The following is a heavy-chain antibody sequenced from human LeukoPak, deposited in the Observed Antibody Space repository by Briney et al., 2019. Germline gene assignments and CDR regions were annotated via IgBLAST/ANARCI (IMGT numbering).Heavy chain of an antibody. CDR3: AKDPRTKSTPFSP. J-gene: IGHJ5*02. D-gene: IGHD1-1*01. V-gene: IGHV3-74*01. Sequence: PGGSLRLSCAASGFTFSSYWMHWVRQAPGKGLVWVSRINSDGSTTSYADSVKGRFTISRDNSKNTLYLQMNSLRAEDTAVYYCAKDPRTKSTPFSPWGQGTLVTVSS. CDR2: INSDGSTT. CDR1: GFTFSSYW.